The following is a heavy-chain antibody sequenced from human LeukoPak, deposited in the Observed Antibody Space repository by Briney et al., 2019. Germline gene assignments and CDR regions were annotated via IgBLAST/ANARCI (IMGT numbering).Heavy chain of an antibody. J-gene: IGHJ4*02. D-gene: IGHD4-17*01. Sequence: PGGSLRLSCAASGFTFSSYWMSWVRQAPGKGLEWVANIKQDGSEKYYVDSVKGRFTISRDNAKNSLYLQMNSLRAEDTAVYYCARDFTLRYYYFDYWGQGTLVTVSS. CDR1: GFTFSSYW. CDR3: ARDFTLRYYYFDY. V-gene: IGHV3-7*01. CDR2: IKQDGSEK.